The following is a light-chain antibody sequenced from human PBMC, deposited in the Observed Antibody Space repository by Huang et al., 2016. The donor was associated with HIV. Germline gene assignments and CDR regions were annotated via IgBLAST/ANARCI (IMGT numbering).Light chain of an antibody. J-gene: IGKJ1*01. Sequence: ENLMTQSPSTLSVSPGESATLSCRASQSVFKNLAWYQQKPGQAPKLLIYGSSTRAAGIPARFSGSGSGTDFTLTSSSLQSEDFAVYYCQQYNTSPRTFGQGTKVEV. CDR2: GSS. CDR3: QQYNTSPRT. CDR1: QSVFKN. V-gene: IGKV3-15*01.